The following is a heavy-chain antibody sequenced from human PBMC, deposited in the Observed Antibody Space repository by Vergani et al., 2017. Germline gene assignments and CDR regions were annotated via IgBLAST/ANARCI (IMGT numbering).Heavy chain of an antibody. Sequence: QVQLVQSGAEVKKPGASVKVSCKASGYTFTSYYMHWVRQAPGQGLEWMGIINPSGGSTSYAQKFQGRVTMTRDTSTSTVYMELSRLRSDDTAVYYCEAGSGAFDIWGQGTVVTVSS. D-gene: IGHD6-13*01. J-gene: IGHJ3*02. V-gene: IGHV1-46*01. CDR1: GYTFTSYY. CDR2: INPSGGST. CDR3: EAGSGAFDI.